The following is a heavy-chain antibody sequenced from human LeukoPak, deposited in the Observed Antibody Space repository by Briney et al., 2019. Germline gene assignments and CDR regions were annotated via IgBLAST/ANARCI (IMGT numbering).Heavy chain of an antibody. CDR2: INWNGGST. Sequence: PGGSLRLSCAASGFTFDDYGMSWVRQAPGKGLEWVSGINWNGGSTGYADSVKGRFTISRDNAKNSLYLQMNSLRAEDTALYYCARGPSTSIAALNYYYMDVWGKGTTVTVSS. D-gene: IGHD6-6*01. CDR3: ARGPSTSIAALNYYYMDV. V-gene: IGHV3-20*04. CDR1: GFTFDDYG. J-gene: IGHJ6*03.